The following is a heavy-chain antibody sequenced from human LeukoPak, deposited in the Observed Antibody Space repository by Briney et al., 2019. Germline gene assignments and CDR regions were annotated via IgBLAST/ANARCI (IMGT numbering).Heavy chain of an antibody. D-gene: IGHD4-11*01. CDR1: GDSISSSIYY. CDR2: VYTSGST. J-gene: IGHJ5*02. V-gene: IGHV4-61*02. Sequence: SETLSLTCTVSGDSISSSIYYWSWIRQPAGKGLEWIGRVYTSGSTNYNPSLKSRVTMSVDTSKNQFSLKLSSVTAADTAVYYCARATYGDLTTGDWFDPWGQGTLVTVSS. CDR3: ARATYGDLTTGDWFDP.